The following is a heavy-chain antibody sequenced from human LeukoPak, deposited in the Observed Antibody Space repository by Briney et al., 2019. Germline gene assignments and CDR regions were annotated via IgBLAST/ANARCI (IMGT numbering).Heavy chain of an antibody. D-gene: IGHD1-1*01. CDR3: ARGDTTGTSGAFDI. CDR1: GFTFSSYS. Sequence: GGSLRLSCAASGFTFSSYSMNWVRQAPGKGLEWVSSISSSSYIYYADSVKGRFTISRDNSKNTLYLQMNSLRAEDTAVYYCARGDTTGTSGAFDIWGQGTMVTVSS. J-gene: IGHJ3*02. V-gene: IGHV3-21*04. CDR2: ISSSSYI.